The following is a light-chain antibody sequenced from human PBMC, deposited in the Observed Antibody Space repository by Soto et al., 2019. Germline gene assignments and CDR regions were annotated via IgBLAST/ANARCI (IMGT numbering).Light chain of an antibody. J-gene: IGKJ3*01. CDR2: CAS. V-gene: IGKV3-20*01. Sequence: EIVLTQSPGTLSLSPGERATLSCRASQSINSRYFAWYQQKPGQAPRLLIYCASSRATGIPDRFSGSGSGTDFTLTISRLEPEEFAVYYCQQLGSSPGFTIGPGTKVDIK. CDR1: QSINSRY. CDR3: QQLGSSPGFT.